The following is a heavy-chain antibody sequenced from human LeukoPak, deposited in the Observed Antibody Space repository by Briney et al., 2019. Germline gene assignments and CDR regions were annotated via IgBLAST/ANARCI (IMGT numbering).Heavy chain of an antibody. Sequence: GGSLRLSCAASGFTFSSYAMHWVRQAPGKGLEWVAVISYDGSNKYYADSVKGRFTISRDNSKNTLYLQMNSLRAEDTAVYYCARRARNAEYFQHWGQGTLVTVSS. J-gene: IGHJ1*01. V-gene: IGHV3-30-3*01. CDR3: ARRARNAEYFQH. CDR2: ISYDGSNK. CDR1: GFTFSSYA. D-gene: IGHD4-11*01.